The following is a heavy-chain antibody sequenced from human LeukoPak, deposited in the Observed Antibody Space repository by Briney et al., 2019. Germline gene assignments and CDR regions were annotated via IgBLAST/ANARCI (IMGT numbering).Heavy chain of an antibody. CDR2: INHSGST. D-gene: IGHD3-22*01. Sequence: SETLSLTCAVYGGSFSGYYWSWIRQPPGKGLEWIGEINHSGSTYYNPSLQSRVTISVDTSKNQFSLTLSSVTAADTAVYYCARHHSSGYYRDAFDIWGQGTMLTVSS. CDR1: GGSFSGYY. CDR3: ARHHSSGYYRDAFDI. V-gene: IGHV4-34*01. J-gene: IGHJ3*02.